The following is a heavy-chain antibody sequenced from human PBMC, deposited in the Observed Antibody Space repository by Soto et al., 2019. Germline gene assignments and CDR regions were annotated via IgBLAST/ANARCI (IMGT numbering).Heavy chain of an antibody. CDR1: GGSISSYY. V-gene: IGHV4-59*01. J-gene: IGHJ4*02. D-gene: IGHD4-17*01. CDR3: AREYGDYYLYFDY. Sequence: SETLSLTCTVSGGSISSYYWSWIRQPPGKGLEWIGYIYYSGSTNYNPSLKSRVTISVDTSKNQFSLKLSSVTAVDTAVYYCAREYGDYYLYFDYWGQGTLVTVSS. CDR2: IYYSGST.